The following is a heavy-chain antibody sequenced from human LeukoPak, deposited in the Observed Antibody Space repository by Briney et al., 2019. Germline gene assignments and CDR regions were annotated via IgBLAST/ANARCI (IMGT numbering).Heavy chain of an antibody. Sequence: PGGSLRLSCAASEITFSRSWMSWVRQAPGKGLKWVASINQDGSEKYHVDSVRGRFTISRDNAKNSLYLQMNSLGVEDTALYYCATYHYDFWAGYENPFDYWGQGTLVTVSS. CDR1: EITFSRSW. J-gene: IGHJ4*02. D-gene: IGHD3-3*01. V-gene: IGHV3-7*02. CDR2: INQDGSEK. CDR3: ATYHYDFWAGYENPFDY.